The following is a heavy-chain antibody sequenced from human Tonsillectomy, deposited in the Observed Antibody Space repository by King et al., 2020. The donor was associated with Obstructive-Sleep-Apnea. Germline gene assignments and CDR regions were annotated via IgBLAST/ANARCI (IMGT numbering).Heavy chain of an antibody. CDR1: VGSTSSSSYY. D-gene: IGHD3-9*01. V-gene: IGHV4-39*07. CDR3: AWDQGYDILTGYSPGPFDY. J-gene: IGHJ4*02. Sequence: LQLQESGPGLVQPSETLSLTCTVSVGSTSSSSYYWGWIRQPPGKGLEWIGSIYDSGGTCYNTSLKSRVTISVDTSKNPFSLKLSTVTVSDTAVYYCAWDQGYDILTGYSPGPFDYWGQGTLVTVSS. CDR2: IYDSGGT.